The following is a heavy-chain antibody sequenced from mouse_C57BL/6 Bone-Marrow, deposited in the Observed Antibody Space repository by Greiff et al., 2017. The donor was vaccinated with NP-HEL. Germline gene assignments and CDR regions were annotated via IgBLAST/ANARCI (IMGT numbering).Heavy chain of an antibody. J-gene: IGHJ4*01. CDR1: GYKFTDYY. V-gene: IGHV1-26*01. CDR2: INPNNGGT. Sequence: EVQLQQSGPELVKPGASVKISCKASGYKFTDYYMNWVKQSHGKSLEWIGDINPNNGGTSYNQKFKGKATLTVDKSSSTAYMELRSLTSEDSAVYYCAKTRNYYNYAMDYWGQGTSVTVSS. D-gene: IGHD2-12*01. CDR3: AKTRNYYNYAMDY.